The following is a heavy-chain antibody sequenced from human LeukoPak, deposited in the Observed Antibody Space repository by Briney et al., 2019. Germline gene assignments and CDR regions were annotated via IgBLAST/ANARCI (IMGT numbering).Heavy chain of an antibody. Sequence: PGGSLRLSCAASGFTFSSYWMSWVRQAPGKGLEWVANIKHDGSEKYYVDSVKGRFTISRDNAKNSLYLQMKSLRAEDTAVYYCASFYDFWSGSSDYWGEGTLVTVSS. J-gene: IGHJ4*02. CDR3: ASFYDFWSGSSDY. V-gene: IGHV3-7*01. CDR2: IKHDGSEK. CDR1: GFTFSSYW. D-gene: IGHD3-3*01.